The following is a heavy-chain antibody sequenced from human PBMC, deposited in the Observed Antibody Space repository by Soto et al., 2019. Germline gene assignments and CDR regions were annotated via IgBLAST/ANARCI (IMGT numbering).Heavy chain of an antibody. D-gene: IGHD6-19*01. J-gene: IGHJ4*02. CDR2: ISWNSGSI. V-gene: IGHV3-9*01. Sequence: GGSLRLSCAASGFTFDDYAMHWVRQAPGKGLEWVSGISWNSGSIGYADSVKGRFTISRDNAKNSLYLQMNSLRAEDTALYYCAKDSSGWLGSFDYWGQGTLVTVSS. CDR1: GFTFDDYA. CDR3: AKDSSGWLGSFDY.